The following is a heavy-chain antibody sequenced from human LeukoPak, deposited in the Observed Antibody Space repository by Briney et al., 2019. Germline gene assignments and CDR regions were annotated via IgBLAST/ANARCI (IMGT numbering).Heavy chain of an antibody. D-gene: IGHD1-26*01. J-gene: IGHJ5*02. Sequence: QPGGSLRLSCAASGFTFSSYSMNWVRQAPGKGLEWVSSISSSSSYIYYADSVKGRFTISRDNAKNSLYLQMNSLRAEDTAVYYCARSRGQWELLQMNNWFDPWGQGTLVTVSS. V-gene: IGHV3-21*01. CDR1: GFTFSSYS. CDR2: ISSSSSYI. CDR3: ARSRGQWELLQMNNWFDP.